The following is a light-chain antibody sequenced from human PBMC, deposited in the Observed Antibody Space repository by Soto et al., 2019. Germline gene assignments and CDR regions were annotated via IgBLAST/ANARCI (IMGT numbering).Light chain of an antibody. J-gene: IGKJ2*02. V-gene: IGKV3-20*01. CDR2: GAS. CDR1: QSLRSSS. Sequence: EIVLTQSPGTLSLSPGERATHSCRASQSLRSSSLAWYQHKRGQAPRLLIYGASTRATGIPDRFSGSGSGTDFTLNISRLEPEDFAVYFCHQYGTSSTFGQGTKLEIK. CDR3: HQYGTSST.